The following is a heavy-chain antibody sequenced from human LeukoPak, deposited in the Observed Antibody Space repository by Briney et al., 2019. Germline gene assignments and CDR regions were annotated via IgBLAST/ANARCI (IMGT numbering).Heavy chain of an antibody. V-gene: IGHV3-33*08. J-gene: IGHJ4*02. CDR2: IWYDGSNK. Sequence: GGSLRLSCAASGFTFSSYWMSWVRQAPGKGLEWVAVIWYDGSNKYYADSVKGRFTISRDNSKNTLYLQMNSLRAEDTAVYYCARDPGHSSGYSFDYWGQGTLVTVSS. D-gene: IGHD3-22*01. CDR3: ARDPGHSSGYSFDY. CDR1: GFTFSSYW.